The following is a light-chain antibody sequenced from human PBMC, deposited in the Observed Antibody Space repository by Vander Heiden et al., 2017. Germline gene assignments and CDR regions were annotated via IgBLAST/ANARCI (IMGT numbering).Light chain of an antibody. J-gene: IGLJ1*01. V-gene: IGLV2-14*01. Sequence: QSALTQPASVSGSPGQSITIPCSGTSSDIGAYNYVSWFQQHPDKAPKLIIYDVSIRPSGVSNRFSGSKSGNMASLTISGLLPEDEADYFCSSYTSTSTLYVFGTGTKVTVL. CDR3: SSYTSTSTLYV. CDR2: DVS. CDR1: SSDIGAYNY.